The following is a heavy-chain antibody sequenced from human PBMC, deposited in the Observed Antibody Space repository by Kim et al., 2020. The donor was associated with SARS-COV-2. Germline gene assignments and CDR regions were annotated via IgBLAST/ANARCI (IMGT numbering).Heavy chain of an antibody. V-gene: IGHV3-33*01. D-gene: IGHD3-9*01. CDR1: GFTFSNYG. Sequence: GGSLRLSCAASGFTFSNYGMHWVRQAPGKGLEWVAVIWYDGSKKYYADSVKGRFTISRDNAKNTLYLQMNSLRAEDTAVYYCARAQDILTEFDYWGQGTLVTVSS. J-gene: IGHJ4*02. CDR3: ARAQDILTEFDY. CDR2: IWYDGSKK.